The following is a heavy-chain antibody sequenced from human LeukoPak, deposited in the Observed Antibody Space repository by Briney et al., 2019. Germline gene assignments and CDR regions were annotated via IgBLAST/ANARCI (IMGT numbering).Heavy chain of an antibody. CDR1: GFTFSSYA. J-gene: IGHJ6*02. Sequence: GGSLRLSCAASGFTFSSYAMSWVRQAPGKGLEWVSAISGSGGSTYYADSVKGRFTISRDNSKNTLYLQMNSLRAEDTAVYYCAKGPPQVVPVAPYYYGMDVWGQGTTVTVSS. CDR2: ISGSGGST. D-gene: IGHD2-2*01. V-gene: IGHV3-23*01. CDR3: AKGPPQVVPVAPYYYGMDV.